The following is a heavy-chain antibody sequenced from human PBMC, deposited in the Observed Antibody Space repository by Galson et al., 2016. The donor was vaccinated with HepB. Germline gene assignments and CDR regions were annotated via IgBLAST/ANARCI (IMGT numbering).Heavy chain of an antibody. CDR1: GFTFSNYG. D-gene: IGHD2/OR15-2a*01. CDR2: DSMDGRRK. CDR3: AKRHEYCPAVGCSVDY. Sequence: SLRLSCAASGFTFSNYGMHWVRQAPGKGLEWVAADSMDGRRKFYADSVKGRFTISRDNSNNMLFLQMSSLRTDDTAIYYCAKRHEYCPAVGCSVDYWGQGTLVSASS. J-gene: IGHJ4*02. V-gene: IGHV3-30*18.